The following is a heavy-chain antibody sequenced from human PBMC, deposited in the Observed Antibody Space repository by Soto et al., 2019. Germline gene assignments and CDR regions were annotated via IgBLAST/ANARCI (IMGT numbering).Heavy chain of an antibody. Sequence: GASVKVSCKASGGTFSSYAISWVRQAPGQGLEWMGGIIPIFGTANYAQKFQGRVTITADESTSTAYMELSSLRSEDTAVYYCARSVVVAATPCYGMDVWGQGTTVTVSS. CDR3: ARSVVVAATPCYGMDV. CDR2: IIPIFGTA. V-gene: IGHV1-69*13. D-gene: IGHD2-15*01. CDR1: GGTFSSYA. J-gene: IGHJ6*02.